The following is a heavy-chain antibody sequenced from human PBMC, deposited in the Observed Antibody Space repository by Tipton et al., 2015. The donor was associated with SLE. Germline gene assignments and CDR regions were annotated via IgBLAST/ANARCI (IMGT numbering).Heavy chain of an antibody. V-gene: IGHV4-38-2*02. CDR3: ARAYTYGYPYFDY. J-gene: IGHJ4*02. CDR1: AYSISKAYY. CDR2: IFHDGST. D-gene: IGHD2-21*01. Sequence: TLSLTCSVSAYSISKAYYWGWIRQSPGKGLEGIGSIFHDGSTYYNPSLRLRVTISIDTSKNQFSLRVSSVTASDTAVYYCARAYTYGYPYFDYWGQGTLVTVSS.